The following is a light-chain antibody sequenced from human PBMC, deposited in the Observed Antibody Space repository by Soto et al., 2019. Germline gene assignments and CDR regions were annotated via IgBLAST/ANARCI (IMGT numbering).Light chain of an antibody. Sequence: QSALTQPASVSGSPGQSITISCTGSSSDVGGYNYVSWYQQHPDKAPKLMIYEVSNRPSGISNRFSGSKSGNTASLTISGLQAEDDGDYFCSSYAGSSTFVLFGGGTKLTVL. CDR2: EVS. V-gene: IGLV2-23*02. CDR1: SSDVGGYNY. CDR3: SSYAGSSTFVL. J-gene: IGLJ3*02.